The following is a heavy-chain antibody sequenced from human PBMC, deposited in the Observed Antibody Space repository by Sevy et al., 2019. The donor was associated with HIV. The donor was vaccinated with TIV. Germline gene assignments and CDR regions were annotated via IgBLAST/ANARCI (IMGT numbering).Heavy chain of an antibody. J-gene: IGHJ4*02. CDR3: AREENGESQNYYFDY. CDR1: GFTFSSYA. V-gene: IGHV3-30-3*01. D-gene: IGHD4-17*01. CDR2: ISYDGSNK. Sequence: GGSLRLSCAASGFTFSSYAMHWVRQAPGKGLEWVAVISYDGSNKYYADSGKGRFTISRDNSKNTLYLQMNSLRAEDTAVYYCAREENGESQNYYFDYWGQGTLVTVSS.